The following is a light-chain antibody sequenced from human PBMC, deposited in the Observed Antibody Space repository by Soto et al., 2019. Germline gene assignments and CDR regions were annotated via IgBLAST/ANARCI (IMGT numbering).Light chain of an antibody. J-gene: IGLJ3*02. V-gene: IGLV2-14*03. CDR1: NNDVGAYNY. CDR3: SSYTRSSTVV. CDR2: DVS. Sequence: QSALTQPASVSGSPGQSITISCTGSNNDVGAYNYVSWYQQHPGKAPKTMIYDVSNRPSGVSNRFSCSKSGNTASLTISGLQAEDEADYYCSSYTRSSTVVFGGGTKLTVL.